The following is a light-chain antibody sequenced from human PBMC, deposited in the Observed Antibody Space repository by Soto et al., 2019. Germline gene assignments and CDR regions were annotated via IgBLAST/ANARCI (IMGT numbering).Light chain of an antibody. CDR3: QQYNHYPWT. V-gene: IGKV1-5*03. Sequence: DIQMTQSPSTLSASVGDRVTITCRASQSISSWLAWYQQKPGKAPKLLIYKASSLESGVPSRLSGSGSGTEFTLTIRSLQPDDFASYYCQQYNHYPWTFGQGNKVEIK. CDR2: KAS. J-gene: IGKJ1*01. CDR1: QSISSW.